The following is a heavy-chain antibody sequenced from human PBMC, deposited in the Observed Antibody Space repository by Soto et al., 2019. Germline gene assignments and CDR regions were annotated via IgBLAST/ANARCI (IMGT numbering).Heavy chain of an antibody. CDR2: ISSNGGNT. CDR1: GFTFSDYA. D-gene: IGHD5-18*01. J-gene: IGHJ4*02. V-gene: IGHV3-64*04. CDR3: AKSGGYNYGYQETDY. Sequence: GGSLRLSCSASGFTFSDYAMHWVRQAPGKGLEYVSAISSNGGNTYYADSVKGRFTISRDNSKNTLYLQMNSLRAEDTAVYYCAKSGGYNYGYQETDYWGQGTLVTVSS.